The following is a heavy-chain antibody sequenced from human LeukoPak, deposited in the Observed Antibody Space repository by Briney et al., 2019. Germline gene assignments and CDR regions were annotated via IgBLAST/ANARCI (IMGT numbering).Heavy chain of an antibody. V-gene: IGHV1-2*02. CDR2: INPNSGGT. J-gene: IGHJ4*02. Sequence: ASLKVSCKASGYTFTGYYMHWVRQAPGQGLEWMGWINPNSGGTNYAQKFQGRVTMTRDTSISTAYMELSRLRSDDTAVYYCARSIAVAGTAGDNWGQGTLVTVSS. D-gene: IGHD6-19*01. CDR3: ARSIAVAGTAGDN. CDR1: GYTFTGYY.